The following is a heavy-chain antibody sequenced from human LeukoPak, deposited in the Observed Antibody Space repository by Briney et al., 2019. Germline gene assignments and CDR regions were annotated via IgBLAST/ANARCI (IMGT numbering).Heavy chain of an antibody. D-gene: IGHD3-9*01. CDR3: ARDDNPPDGKAWYDILTGYYLSDYYGMDV. J-gene: IGHJ6*02. Sequence: PGGSLRLSCAASGFTFSSYGMHWVRQAPGKGLEWVAVIWYDGSNKYYADSVKGRFTISRDNSKNTLYLQMNSLRAEDTAVYYCARDDNPPDGKAWYDILTGYYLSDYYGMDVWGQGTTVTVSS. V-gene: IGHV3-33*01. CDR1: GFTFSSYG. CDR2: IWYDGSNK.